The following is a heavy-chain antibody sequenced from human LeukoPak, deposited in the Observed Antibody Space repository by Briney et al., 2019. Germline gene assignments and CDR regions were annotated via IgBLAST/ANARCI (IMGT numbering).Heavy chain of an antibody. J-gene: IGHJ6*02. CDR2: ISSSSSYI. Sequence: GGSLRLSCAASGFTFSSYSMNWVRQAPGKGLEWVSSISSSSSYIYYADSVKGRFTISRDNAKNSLYLQMNSLRAEDTAVYYCASSDYGDYTLRWQPNNGMDVWGQGTTVTVSS. CDR3: ASSDYGDYTLRWQPNNGMDV. V-gene: IGHV3-21*01. D-gene: IGHD4-17*01. CDR1: GFTFSSYS.